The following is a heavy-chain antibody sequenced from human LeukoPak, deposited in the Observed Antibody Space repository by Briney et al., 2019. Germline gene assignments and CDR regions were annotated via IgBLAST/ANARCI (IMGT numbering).Heavy chain of an antibody. J-gene: IGHJ4*02. D-gene: IGHD6-13*01. V-gene: IGHV6-1*01. CDR1: GDSVSSNSAA. CDR3: AREVVSRISSWYYFDY. Sequence: SQTLSLTCAISGDSVSSNSAAWNWIRQSPLRGLEWLGRTYYRSKWQNDYAVSVKSRITINPDTSKNQFSVQLNSVTPEDTAVYYCAREVVSRISSWYYFDYWGQGTLVTVSS. CDR2: TYYRSKWQN.